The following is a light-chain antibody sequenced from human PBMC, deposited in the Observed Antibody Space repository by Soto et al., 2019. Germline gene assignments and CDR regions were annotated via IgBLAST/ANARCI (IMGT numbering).Light chain of an antibody. J-gene: IGKJ5*01. V-gene: IGKV3-15*01. CDR3: QQYNNWPPIT. Sequence: EIVMTQSPATLSVSPGERATHTCRASQSVRSSLAWYQQKPGQAPRLLIYDASTRATGVPARFSGSGSGTDFTLTISSLQSEDFAVYYCQQYNNWPPITFGQGTRLEIK. CDR1: QSVRSS. CDR2: DAS.